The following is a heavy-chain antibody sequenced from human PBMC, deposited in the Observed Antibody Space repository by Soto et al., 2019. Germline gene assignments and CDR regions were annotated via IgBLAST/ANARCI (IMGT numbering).Heavy chain of an antibody. CDR2: IYYSGST. V-gene: IGHV4-39*02. CDR1: GDSISRSTYF. D-gene: IGHD3-10*01. J-gene: IGHJ5*02. CDR3: ARLLWSRGDWFDP. Sequence: NPSETLSLTCTVSGDSISRSTYFWGWVRQPPGKGLEWIGSIYYSGSTYYNPSLKSRVTISVDTSKNHFSLNLSSVTAADTAVYYCARLLWSRGDWFDPWGQGTLVTVSS.